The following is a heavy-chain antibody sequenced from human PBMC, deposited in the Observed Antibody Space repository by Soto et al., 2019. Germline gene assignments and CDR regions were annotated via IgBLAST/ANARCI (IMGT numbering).Heavy chain of an antibody. CDR2: MNPNSGNT. CDR3: ARERTGTASMDV. D-gene: IGHD1-1*01. V-gene: IGHV1-8*01. J-gene: IGHJ6*02. CDR1: GYTFTSYD. Sequence: QVQLVQSGAEVKKPGASVKVSCKASGYTFTSYDINWVRQATGQGLEWMGWMNPNSGNTGYAQKIRGRVTMTRNTSISTAYMELSSLRSEVTAVYYCARERTGTASMDVWGQGTTVTVSS.